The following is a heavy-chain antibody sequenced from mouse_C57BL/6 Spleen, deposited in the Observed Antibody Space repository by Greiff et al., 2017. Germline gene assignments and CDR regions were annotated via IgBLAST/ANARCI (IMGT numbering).Heavy chain of an antibody. CDR2: INPNNGGT. V-gene: IGHV1-26*01. J-gene: IGHJ3*01. CDR1: GYTFTDYY. CDR3: ATIYDGYH. D-gene: IGHD2-3*01. Sequence: EVQLQQSGPELVKPGASVKISCKASGYTFTDYYMNWVKQSHGKSLEWIGDINPNNGGTSYNQKFKGKATLTVDKSSSPAYMELRSLTSEDSAVYYCATIYDGYHWGQGTLVTVSA.